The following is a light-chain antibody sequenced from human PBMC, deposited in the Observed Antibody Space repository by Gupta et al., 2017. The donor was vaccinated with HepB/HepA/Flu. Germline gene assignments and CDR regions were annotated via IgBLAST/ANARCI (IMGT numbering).Light chain of an antibody. Sequence: DIQMTQSPSSLSASLGDRVTITCRASQSIASYLNWYEKRPGKAPKLLIFSASSLQSGVPSRFSGSGSGTEFSLTISSLRSEDSTTYYCQQGFTLPWTFGQGTKVEI. CDR2: SAS. J-gene: IGKJ1*01. CDR3: QQGFTLPWT. V-gene: IGKV1-39*01. CDR1: QSIASY.